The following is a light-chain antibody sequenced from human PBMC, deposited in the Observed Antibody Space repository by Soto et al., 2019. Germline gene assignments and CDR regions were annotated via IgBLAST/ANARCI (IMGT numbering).Light chain of an antibody. J-gene: IGLJ3*02. CDR2: DVS. Sequence: QSALTQPASVSGSPGQSIAISCTGTSSDVGGYNYVSWYQQPPGKAPKLIIYDVSDRPSGVSNRFSGSKSGITAALTISGLKADDEADYDCISYTSQSTVVFGGGTKVTVL. CDR1: SSDVGGYNY. CDR3: ISYTSQSTVV. V-gene: IGLV2-14*01.